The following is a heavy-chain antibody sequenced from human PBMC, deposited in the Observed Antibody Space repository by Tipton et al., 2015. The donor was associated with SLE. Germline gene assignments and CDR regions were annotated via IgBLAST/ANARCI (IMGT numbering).Heavy chain of an antibody. V-gene: IGHV4-59*08. CDR1: GASFSGYY. CDR3: ARQRDLDAFDI. CDR2: LSDIGRT. J-gene: IGHJ3*02. Sequence: TLSLTCTVSGASFSGYYWSWIRQPPGKGLEWIGYLSDIGRTNYKSSLRSRVTISVDTSRNLLSLKVTSVTAADTAVYYCARQRDLDAFDIWGQGTMVIVSS.